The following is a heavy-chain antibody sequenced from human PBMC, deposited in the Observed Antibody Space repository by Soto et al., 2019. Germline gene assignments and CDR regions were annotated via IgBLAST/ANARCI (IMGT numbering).Heavy chain of an antibody. CDR2: ISGSGGST. Sequence: HPGGSLRLSCAASGFTFSSYAMSWVRQAPGKGLEWVSAISGSGGSTYYAESVKGRFTISRDNSKNTLYLQMNSLRAEDTAVYYCAKSGCSGYEELCYYFDYWGQGTLVTVSS. CDR3: AKSGCSGYEELCYYFDY. CDR1: GFTFSSYA. D-gene: IGHD5-12*01. V-gene: IGHV3-23*01. J-gene: IGHJ4*02.